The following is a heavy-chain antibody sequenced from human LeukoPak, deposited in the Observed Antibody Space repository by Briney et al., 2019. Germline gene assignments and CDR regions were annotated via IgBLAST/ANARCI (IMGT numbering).Heavy chain of an antibody. CDR3: ARGRGTPASSNRDFYFYYYMDV. Sequence: ASVKVSCKASGYTFTSYGISWVRQAPGQGLEWMGWISAYNGNTNYAQKLQGRVTITRDTSASTAYMELSSLRSEDRGIYYCARGRGTPASSNRDFYFYYYMDVWGKGTTVTVAS. D-gene: IGHD6-13*01. V-gene: IGHV1-18*01. CDR1: GYTFTSYG. CDR2: ISAYNGNT. J-gene: IGHJ6*03.